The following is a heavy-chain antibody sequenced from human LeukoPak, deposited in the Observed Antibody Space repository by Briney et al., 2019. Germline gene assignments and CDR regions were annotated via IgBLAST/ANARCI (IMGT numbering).Heavy chain of an antibody. CDR3: ARCSVVVPAAINWFDP. Sequence: ASVKVFCKASGYTFTDYYMHWVRQAPGQGLEWMGWMNPKNGGTNYAQKFQGRVIMTRDTSISTAYMELSRLTSDDTAVYYCARCSVVVPAAINWFDPWGQGTLVTVSS. CDR2: MNPKNGGT. CDR1: GYTFTDYY. J-gene: IGHJ5*02. D-gene: IGHD2-2*01. V-gene: IGHV1-2*02.